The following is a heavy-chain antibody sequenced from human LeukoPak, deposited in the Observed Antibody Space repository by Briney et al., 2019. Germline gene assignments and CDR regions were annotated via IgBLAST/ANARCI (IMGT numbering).Heavy chain of an antibody. D-gene: IGHD4-17*01. CDR2: INTNGGST. CDR3: ARSYGDYES. CDR1: GYTFTNYF. Sequence: ASVKVSCKESGYTFTNYFMHWVRQAPGQGLEWMGMINTNGGSTGYAQKSLGRVTMTRDTSTSTVYMELSSLRSEDTAVYYCARSYGDYESWGQGTLVTVS. J-gene: IGHJ5*02. V-gene: IGHV1-46*01.